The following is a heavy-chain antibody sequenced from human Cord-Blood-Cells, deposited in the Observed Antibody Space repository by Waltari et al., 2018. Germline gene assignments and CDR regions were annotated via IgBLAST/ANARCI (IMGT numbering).Heavy chain of an antibody. D-gene: IGHD2-2*01. J-gene: IGHJ2*01. Sequence: QVQLQESGPGLVKPSQTLSLTCTVSGGSISSGDYYWSWIRQPPGKGLEWIGYIYYSGSTYYNPSLKSRVTISVDTSKNQFSLKLSSVTAADTAVYYCAREPLGYCSSTSCYNWYFDLWGRGTLVTVSS. CDR1: GGSISSGDYY. CDR3: AREPLGYCSSTSCYNWYFDL. CDR2: IYYSGST. V-gene: IGHV4-30-4*01.